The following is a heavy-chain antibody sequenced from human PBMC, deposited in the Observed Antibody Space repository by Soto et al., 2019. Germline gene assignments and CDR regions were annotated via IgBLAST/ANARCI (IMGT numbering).Heavy chain of an antibody. CDR1: GGSVNNGNYY. D-gene: IGHD2-8*01. J-gene: IGHJ5*02. Sequence: QVQLLESGPGLVRPSETLTLTCTVSGGSVNNGNYYWSWIRQPPGKGLEWIGHIYYSGSTNYNPSLKSRVTMSMDTSKSQFSLKLTSVTPADTAVYFCAKDPGVGLSARWFDPWGQGALVTVSS. CDR2: IYYSGST. CDR3: AKDPGVGLSARWFDP. V-gene: IGHV4-61*01.